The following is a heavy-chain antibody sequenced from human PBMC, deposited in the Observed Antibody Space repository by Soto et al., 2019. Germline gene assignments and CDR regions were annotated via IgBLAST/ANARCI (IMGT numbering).Heavy chain of an antibody. J-gene: IGHJ4*02. CDR2: INRDGDGK. D-gene: IGHD3-16*01. CDR3: VKSGYCCVVGEF. CDR1: GFTFSDTG. Sequence: EVQLVESGGGLVQPGGSLRLSCAASGFTFSDTGMSWVRQAPGKGLEWVSNINRDGDGKEYGDSVKGRFTISRDNAKKSLQLQTDRLTAGDTALCVCVKSGYCCVVGEFWGQGTLLTVSS. V-gene: IGHV3-7*01.